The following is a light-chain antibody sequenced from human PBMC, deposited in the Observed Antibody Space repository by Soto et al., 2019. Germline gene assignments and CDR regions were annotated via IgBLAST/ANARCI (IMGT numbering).Light chain of an antibody. CDR3: QLYNNLPRT. CDR1: QSVSSN. Sequence: IVITHSPARLCVYPRERAALSCWASQSVSSNLAWYQQNPGQAPRLLIFGASTRATGIPARFSGSGSGTEFTLTVSSLQSEDFAVYYCQLYNNLPRTFCQGAKVDI. CDR2: GAS. V-gene: IGKV3-15*01. J-gene: IGKJ1*01.